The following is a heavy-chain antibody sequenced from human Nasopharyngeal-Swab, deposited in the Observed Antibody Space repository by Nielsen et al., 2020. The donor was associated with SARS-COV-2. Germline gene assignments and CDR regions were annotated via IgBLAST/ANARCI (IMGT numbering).Heavy chain of an antibody. V-gene: IGHV3-30*18. CDR2: ISYDGSNK. CDR3: AKEIGQIAVAGPGWFDP. Sequence: WIRQPPGKGLEWVAVISYDGSNKYYADSVKGRFTISRDNSKNTLYLQMNSLRAEDTAVYYCAKEIGQIAVAGPGWFDPWGQGTLVTVSS. J-gene: IGHJ5*02. D-gene: IGHD6-19*01.